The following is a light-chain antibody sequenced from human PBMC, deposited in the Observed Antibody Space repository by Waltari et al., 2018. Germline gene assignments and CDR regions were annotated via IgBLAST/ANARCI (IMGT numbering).Light chain of an antibody. Sequence: EVVLKQSPGTLSLSPGESATLFCRASQRGSSNFLAWFQQKPGQAPRLLMYGASSRASGIPDRFSGSGSETDFTLTISRLESEDVAVYYCQQYGTSPQTFGQGTKVEI. CDR1: QRGSSNF. J-gene: IGKJ1*01. CDR3: QQYGTSPQT. CDR2: GAS. V-gene: IGKV3-20*01.